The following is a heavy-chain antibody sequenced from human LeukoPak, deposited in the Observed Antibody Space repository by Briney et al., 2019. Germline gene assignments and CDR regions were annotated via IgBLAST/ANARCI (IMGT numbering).Heavy chain of an antibody. CDR3: ARGSEANWFDP. Sequence: GGSLRLSCAASGFTFSSYSMNWVRQAPGKGLEWVSSISSSSSYIYYADSVKGRFTISRDNAKNSLYLQMNSLRAEGTAVYYCARGSEANWFDPWGQGTLVTVSS. CDR1: GFTFSSYS. J-gene: IGHJ5*02. CDR2: ISSSSSYI. V-gene: IGHV3-21*01.